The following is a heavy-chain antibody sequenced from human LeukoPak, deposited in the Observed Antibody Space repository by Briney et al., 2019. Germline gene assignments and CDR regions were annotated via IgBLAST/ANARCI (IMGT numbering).Heavy chain of an antibody. CDR1: GFTFSSSA. J-gene: IGHJ5*02. V-gene: IGHV3-23*01. Sequence: SGGSLRLSCAASGFTFSSSAMSWVRQVPGKGLEWVSGISASGGSTYYADSVRGRFTISRDNSRDTLYLQMNSLRDEDTAVYYCVKQYVDIWGQGTLVIVSS. CDR3: VKQYVDI. CDR2: ISASGGST.